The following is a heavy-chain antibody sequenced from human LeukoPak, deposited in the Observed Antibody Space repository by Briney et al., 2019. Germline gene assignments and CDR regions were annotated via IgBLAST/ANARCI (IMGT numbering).Heavy chain of an antibody. D-gene: IGHD6-19*01. J-gene: IGHJ6*02. CDR3: ARAGPDGCSADYYYYYGMDV. CDR2: INPSGGST. CDR1: GYTFTSYY. V-gene: IGHV1-46*01. Sequence: ASVKVSCKASGYTFTSYYMHWVRQAPGQGLEWMGIINPSGGSTSYAQKFQGRVTMTRDTSTSTVYMELSSLRSEDTAVYYCARAGPDGCSADYYYYYGMDVWGQGTTVTVSS.